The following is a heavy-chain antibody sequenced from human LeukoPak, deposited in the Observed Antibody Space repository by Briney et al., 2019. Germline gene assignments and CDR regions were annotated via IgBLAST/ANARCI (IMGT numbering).Heavy chain of an antibody. Sequence: SETLSLTCSVSGDAISSYYWSWIRQPPGEGLEWIGYIYYSGSTNYNPSLKGRVTISVVTSKNQISLKLNSVTAADTAVYYCARHPPRGYSYGSDGFDIWGQGTMVTVSS. CDR2: IYYSGST. CDR1: GDAISSYY. J-gene: IGHJ3*02. D-gene: IGHD5-18*01. V-gene: IGHV4-59*08. CDR3: ARHPPRGYSYGSDGFDI.